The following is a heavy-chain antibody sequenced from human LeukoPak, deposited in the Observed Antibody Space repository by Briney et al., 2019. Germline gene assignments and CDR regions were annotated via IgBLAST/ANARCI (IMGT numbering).Heavy chain of an antibody. J-gene: IGHJ4*02. D-gene: IGHD5-12*01. CDR3: ARDWGSTGYDLYDS. V-gene: IGHV3-7*01. Sequence: PGGSLRLSCAASGFIFSNYWMTWVRQAPGKGLEWVARIRQDGSERHYVDSVKDRFTISRDNAKNSLDLQMDSLRAEDTAVYYCARDWGSTGYDLYDSWGQGTLVTVSS. CDR2: IRQDGSER. CDR1: GFIFSNYW.